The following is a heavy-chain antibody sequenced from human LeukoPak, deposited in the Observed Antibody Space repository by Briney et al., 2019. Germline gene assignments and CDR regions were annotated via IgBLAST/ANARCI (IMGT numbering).Heavy chain of an antibody. CDR2: IYSGGST. V-gene: IGHV3-53*01. J-gene: IGHJ3*02. CDR3: ARGYCSGGSCRNDAFDI. Sequence: GGSLRLSCAASGFTVSSNYMSWVRQAPGKGLEWVSVIYSGGSTHYADSVKGRFTISRDNSKNTLYLQMNSLRAEDTAVYYCARGYCSGGSCRNDAFDIWGQGTMVTVSS. D-gene: IGHD2-15*01. CDR1: GFTVSSNY.